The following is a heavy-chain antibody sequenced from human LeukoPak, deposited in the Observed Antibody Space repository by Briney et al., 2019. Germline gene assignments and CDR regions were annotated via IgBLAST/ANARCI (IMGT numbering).Heavy chain of an antibody. Sequence: SETLSLTCTVSGRSISSDYWSWMRQPPGKGLEWIGYIHYSGSTNYNPSLKSRVTISVDTSKNQFSLKLSSVIAADTAVYYCARGRYALWGQGTLVTVSS. CDR3: ARGRYAL. CDR2: IHYSGST. J-gene: IGHJ4*02. D-gene: IGHD1-1*01. V-gene: IGHV4-59*01. CDR1: GRSISSDY.